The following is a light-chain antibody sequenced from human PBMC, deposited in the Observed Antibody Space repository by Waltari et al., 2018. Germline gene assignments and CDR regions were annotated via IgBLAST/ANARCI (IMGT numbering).Light chain of an antibody. CDR1: QSVLSRSNNKNY. V-gene: IGKV4-1*01. CDR3: QQYYRGHT. Sequence: DLVMTQSPDSLAVSLGERATISCRSSQSVLSRSNNKNYLAWYQQKPGQPPKLLIYWASTRQPGISDRFSGSGSGTDFSLTITGLQAEDVAIYFCQQYYRGHTFGQGTKLEI. J-gene: IGKJ2*01. CDR2: WAS.